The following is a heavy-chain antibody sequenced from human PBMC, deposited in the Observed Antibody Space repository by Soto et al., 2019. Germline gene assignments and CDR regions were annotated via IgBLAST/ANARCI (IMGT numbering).Heavy chain of an antibody. D-gene: IGHD3-9*01. Sequence: VGSLRLSCAASGVTFRSDGMHWARQAPGRGLEGVAVISYDGIYKSYEDSVKGRFTISRDNYKNTLHLQMDSLRAEDTAVYYCAKKVIPLSPHLYFVAWGQGTLV. CDR1: GVTFRSDG. CDR2: ISYDGIYK. CDR3: AKKVIPLSPHLYFVA. V-gene: IGHV3-30*18. J-gene: IGHJ1*01.